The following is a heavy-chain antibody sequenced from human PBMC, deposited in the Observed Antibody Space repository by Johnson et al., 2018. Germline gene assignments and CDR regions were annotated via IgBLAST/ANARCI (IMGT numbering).Heavy chain of an antibody. CDR1: GFTFSSYS. CDR3: TTIMIVVVRHALDI. CDR2: IKSKTDGGTT. Sequence: VQLVQSGGGLVQPGGSLRLSCAASGFTFSSYSMNWVRQAPGKGLEWVGRIKSKTDGGTTDYAAPVKGRFTISRDDSKNTLYLQMNSLKTEDTAVYYCTTIMIVVVRHALDIWGQGTMVTVSS. J-gene: IGHJ3*02. V-gene: IGHV3-15*07. D-gene: IGHD3-22*01.